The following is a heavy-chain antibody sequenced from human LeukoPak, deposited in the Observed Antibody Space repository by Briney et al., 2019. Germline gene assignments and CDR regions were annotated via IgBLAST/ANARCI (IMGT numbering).Heavy chain of an antibody. D-gene: IGHD2/OR15-2a*01. CDR2: INPNSGGT. V-gene: IGHV1-2*02. CDR3: ARDEWVWGSNTLLWGDFDY. CDR1: GYTFTGYY. J-gene: IGHJ4*02. Sequence: ASVKVSCKASGYTFTGYYMHWVRQAPGQGLEWMGWINPNSGGTNYAQKLQGRVTMTTDTSTSTAYMELRSLRSDDTAVYHCARDEWVWGSNTLLWGDFDYWGQGTLVTVSS.